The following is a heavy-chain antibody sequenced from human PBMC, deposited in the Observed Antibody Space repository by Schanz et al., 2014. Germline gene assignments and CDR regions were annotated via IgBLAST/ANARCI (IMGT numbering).Heavy chain of an antibody. CDR3: AREGGNGDYYFHY. J-gene: IGHJ4*02. D-gene: IGHD3-16*01. CDR2: IVPTFGTV. Sequence: QVQVVQSGAEVKKPGSSVKVSCKPSGVTFSNHPLSWIRQAPGQGLEWMGSIVPTFGTVNYAQKFQARVTITADRSTSTTYMELSSLTSDDTAVYFCAREGGNGDYYFHYWGQGSLVTVSS. V-gene: IGHV1-69*08. CDR1: GVTFSNHP.